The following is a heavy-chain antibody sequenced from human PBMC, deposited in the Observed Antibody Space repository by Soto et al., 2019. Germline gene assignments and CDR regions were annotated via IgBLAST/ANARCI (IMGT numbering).Heavy chain of an antibody. J-gene: IGHJ4*02. CDR3: ARRRGYSYGKDKNFDY. CDR2: INHSGST. D-gene: IGHD5-18*01. V-gene: IGHV4-34*01. CDR1: GGSFSGYY. Sequence: PSETLSLTCAVYGGSFSGYYWSWIRQPPGKGLEWIGEINHSGSTNYNPSLKSRVTISVDTSKNQFSLKLSSVTAADTAVYYCARRRGYSYGKDKNFDYWGQGTLVTVSS.